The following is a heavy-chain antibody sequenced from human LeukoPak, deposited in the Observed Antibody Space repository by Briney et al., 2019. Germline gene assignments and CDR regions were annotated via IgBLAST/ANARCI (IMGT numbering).Heavy chain of an antibody. CDR3: ARRWGNIVGVTYEY. CDR2: IYYIGST. D-gene: IGHD3-16*01. CDR1: GSSITSVSHY. V-gene: IGHV4-39*01. J-gene: IGHJ4*02. Sequence: WETLSLTCTISGSSITSVSHYWGWLPQPPGKGLEWIGDIYYIGSTYYSPSLRSRVTMSVHTSENQFSLRLNSVTAVDTAVYYCARRWGNIVGVTYEYWGQGTLVTVSS.